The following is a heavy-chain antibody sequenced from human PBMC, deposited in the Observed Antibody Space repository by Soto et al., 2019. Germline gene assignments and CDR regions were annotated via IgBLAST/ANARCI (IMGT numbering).Heavy chain of an antibody. V-gene: IGHV1-24*01. D-gene: IGHD1-26*01. J-gene: IGHJ4*02. Sequence: ASAEVTCEDSGYTIEGISMHWVQQAPGKGLEWMGGFDPEDGETIYAQKFQGRVTMTEDTSTDTAYMELSSLRSEDTAVYYCATEVRSYYAIDYWGQGTLVTVSS. CDR1: GYTIEGIS. CDR3: ATEVRSYYAIDY. CDR2: FDPEDGET.